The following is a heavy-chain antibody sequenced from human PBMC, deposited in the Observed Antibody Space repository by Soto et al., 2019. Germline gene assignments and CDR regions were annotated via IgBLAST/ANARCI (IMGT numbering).Heavy chain of an antibody. D-gene: IGHD6-13*01. J-gene: IGHJ4*02. CDR3: AHRPVGSSSWFVYFDY. CDR1: GFTFSNSD. CDR2: ISCSGGST. Sequence: GGSLRLSCAASGFTFSNSDMNWVHQAPGKGLEWVSAISCSGGSTYYADSVKSRLTITKDTSKNQVVLTMTNMDPVDTATYYCAHRPVGSSSWFVYFDYWGQGTLVTVSS. V-gene: IGHV3-23*01.